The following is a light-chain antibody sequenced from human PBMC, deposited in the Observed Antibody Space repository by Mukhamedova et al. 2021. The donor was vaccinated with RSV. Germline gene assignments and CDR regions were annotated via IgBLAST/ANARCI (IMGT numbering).Light chain of an antibody. J-gene: IGKJ2*03. V-gene: IGKV3-20*01. CDR2: GAS. CDR1: QSVSSSY. Sequence: GERATLSSRASQSVSSSYLAWYQQKPGQAPRLLIYGASSRATGIPDRFSGSGSGTDFTLTISRLEPEDFAVYYCQQYGSSPPYSFG. CDR3: QQYGSSPPYS.